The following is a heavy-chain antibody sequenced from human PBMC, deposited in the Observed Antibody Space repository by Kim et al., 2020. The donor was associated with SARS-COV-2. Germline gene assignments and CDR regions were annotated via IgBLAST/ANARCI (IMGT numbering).Heavy chain of an antibody. D-gene: IGHD4-17*01. Sequence: ASVKVSCKASGYTFTSYAMHWVRQAPGQRLEWMGWINAGNGNTKYSQKFQGRVTITRDTSASTAYMELSSLRSEDTAVYYCARDLTTVTIGAFDIWGQGTMVTVSS. J-gene: IGHJ3*02. CDR1: GYTFTSYA. CDR3: ARDLTTVTIGAFDI. V-gene: IGHV1-3*01. CDR2: INAGNGNT.